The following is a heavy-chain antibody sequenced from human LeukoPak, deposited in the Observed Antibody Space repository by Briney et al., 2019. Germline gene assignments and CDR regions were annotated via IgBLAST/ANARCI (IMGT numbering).Heavy chain of an antibody. Sequence: SETLSLTCAVYGGSFSGYYWSWTRQPPGKGLEWIGEINHSGSTNYNPSLKSRGTISVDTSKNQFSLKLSSVTAADTAVYYCARSDYGDYEGQYYFDYWSQGTLVTVSS. CDR1: GGSFSGYY. CDR2: INHSGST. V-gene: IGHV4-34*01. J-gene: IGHJ4*02. CDR3: ARSDYGDYEGQYYFDY. D-gene: IGHD4-17*01.